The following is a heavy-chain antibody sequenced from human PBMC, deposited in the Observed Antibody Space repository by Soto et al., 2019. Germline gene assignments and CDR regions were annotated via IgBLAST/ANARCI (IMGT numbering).Heavy chain of an antibody. CDR3: ARDGPAISTNKDYGDYHDAFDI. CDR1: GGSISSGGYY. V-gene: IGHV4-31*03. D-gene: IGHD4-17*01. CDR2: IYYSGST. J-gene: IGHJ3*02. Sequence: QVQLQESGPGLVKPSQTLSLTCTVSGGSISSGGYYWSWIRQHPGKGLEWIGYIYYSGSTYYNPSLKSRVTISVDTSKNQFSLKLSSVTAADTAVYYCARDGPAISTNKDYGDYHDAFDIWGQGTMVTVSS.